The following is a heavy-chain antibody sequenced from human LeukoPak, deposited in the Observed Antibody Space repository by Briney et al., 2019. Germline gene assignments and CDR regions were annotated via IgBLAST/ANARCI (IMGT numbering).Heavy chain of an antibody. CDR3: ARDRGYSSRQWGAFDI. CDR1: GFTFSSYA. CDR2: ISYDGSNK. D-gene: IGHD6-19*01. J-gene: IGHJ3*02. V-gene: IGHV3-30-3*01. Sequence: PGGSLRLSCAASGFTFSSYAMHWVRQAPGKGLKWVAVISYDGSNKYYADSVKGRFTISRDNSKNTLYLQMNSLRAEDTAVYYCARDRGYSSRQWGAFDIWGQGAMVTVSS.